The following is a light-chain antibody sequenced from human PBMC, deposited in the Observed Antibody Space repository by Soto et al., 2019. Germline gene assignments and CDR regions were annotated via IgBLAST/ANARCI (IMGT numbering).Light chain of an antibody. Sequence: LTQPPSASGSPGQAVTISCTGTSSDIGGYDFVSWYQVRPGEAPQLIIYNVNGRPSGVPRRFSGSKSGNTASLTVSGLQAVDEADYYCSSYSDTNIYVFGTGTKVTVL. V-gene: IGLV2-8*01. CDR2: NVN. CDR3: SSYSDTNIYV. CDR1: SSDIGGYDF. J-gene: IGLJ1*01.